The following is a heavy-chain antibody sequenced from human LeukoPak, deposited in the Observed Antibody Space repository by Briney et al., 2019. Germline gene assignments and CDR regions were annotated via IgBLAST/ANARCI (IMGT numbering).Heavy chain of an antibody. CDR2: INPNSGGT. CDR1: GYTFTGYY. D-gene: IGHD3-22*01. J-gene: IGHJ3*02. CDR3: AADTLDYYDSSGFAFDI. Sequence: ASVKVSCKASGYTFTGYYMHWVRQAPGQGLEWMGWINPNSGGTNYAQKFQGRVTITRDMSTSTAYMELSSLRSEDTAVYYCAADTLDYYDSSGFAFDIWGQGTMVTVSS. V-gene: IGHV1-2*02.